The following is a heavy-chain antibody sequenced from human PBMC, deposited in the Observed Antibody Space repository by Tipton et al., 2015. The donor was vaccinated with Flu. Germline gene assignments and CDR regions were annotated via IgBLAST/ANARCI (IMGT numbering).Heavy chain of an antibody. J-gene: IGHJ2*01. Sequence: VKPSETLSLTCTVSGGSISSYYWSWIRQPAGKGLEWIGRIYTSGSTNYNPSLKSRVIMSVDTSKNQFSLKLSSVTAADTAVYYCARDKNRSWEGYWYFDLWGRGTLVTVSS. V-gene: IGHV4-4*07. CDR2: IYTSGST. CDR3: ARDKNRSWEGYWYFDL. CDR1: GGSISSYY. D-gene: IGHD2-15*01.